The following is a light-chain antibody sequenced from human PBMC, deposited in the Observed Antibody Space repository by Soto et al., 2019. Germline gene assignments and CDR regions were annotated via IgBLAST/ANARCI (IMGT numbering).Light chain of an antibody. J-gene: IGKJ1*01. CDR2: GAS. V-gene: IGKV3-20*01. Sequence: EIVLTQSPGTLSLSPGERDTLSCRASQSGSSSFLAWYQQKPGQAPRLLIYGASSRATGIPDRFSGSASGTDFTLTISRLEPDDFAVYYCQHYETFGQGTKVEIK. CDR1: QSGSSSF. CDR3: QHYET.